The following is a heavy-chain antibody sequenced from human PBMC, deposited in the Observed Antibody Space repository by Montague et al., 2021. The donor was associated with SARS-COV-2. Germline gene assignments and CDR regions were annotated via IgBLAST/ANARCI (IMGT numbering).Heavy chain of an antibody. Sequence: CAISGDSVSLNRATWNWNTQAPSKRLERLGRTYYRSKWKSYYARSVKSRIAINPDKSKNQFSLQLGSVTPEDTALYYCVRGIEAAGSYDYWGQGTLVTVSS. CDR2: TYYRSKWKS. V-gene: IGHV6-1*01. CDR3: VRGIEAAGSYDY. D-gene: IGHD6-13*01. J-gene: IGHJ4*02. CDR1: GDSVSLNRAT.